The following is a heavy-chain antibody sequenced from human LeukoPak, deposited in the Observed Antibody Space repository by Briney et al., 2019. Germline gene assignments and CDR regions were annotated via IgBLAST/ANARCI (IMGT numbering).Heavy chain of an antibody. CDR2: IYYSGST. V-gene: IGHV4-59*08. J-gene: IGHJ4*02. CDR3: ARSSSWYSYPSFLPDY. D-gene: IGHD6-13*01. CDR1: GGSISSYY. Sequence: SETLSLTCTVSGGSISSYYWSWIRQPPGKGLEWIGYIYYSGSTNYNPSLKSRVTISVDTSKNQFSLKLSSVTAADTAVYYCARSSSWYSYPSFLPDYWGQGTLVTVSS.